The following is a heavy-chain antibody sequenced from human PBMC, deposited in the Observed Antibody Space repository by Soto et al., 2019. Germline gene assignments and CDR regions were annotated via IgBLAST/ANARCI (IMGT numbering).Heavy chain of an antibody. D-gene: IGHD3-3*01. CDR1: GGTFSSYT. J-gene: IGHJ5*02. CDR3: ATSRFLEWLSQARRDWNDGNNWFDP. V-gene: IGHV1-69*02. Sequence: QVQLVQSGAEVKKPGSSVKVSCKASGGTFSSYTISWVRQAPGQGLEWMGRIIPILGIANYAQKFQGRVTITAAKPTSRAEMELSSLRSEDTDVYDCATSRFLEWLSQARRDWNDGNNWFDPWGQETLVTVSS. CDR2: IIPILGIA.